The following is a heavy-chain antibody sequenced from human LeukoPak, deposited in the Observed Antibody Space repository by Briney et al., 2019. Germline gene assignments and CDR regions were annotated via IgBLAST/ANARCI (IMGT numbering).Heavy chain of an antibody. D-gene: IGHD1-26*01. CDR1: GFMFSEYS. J-gene: IGHJ4*02. Sequence: GGSLRLSCAASGFMFSEYSMNWVRQAPGKGLEWVSTISGSGGSTYYADSVKGRFTISRDNSKNSLYLQMSSLRAEDTALYYCAKVVGATTRGYFDYWGQGTLVTVSS. V-gene: IGHV3-23*01. CDR3: AKVVGATTRGYFDY. CDR2: ISGSGGST.